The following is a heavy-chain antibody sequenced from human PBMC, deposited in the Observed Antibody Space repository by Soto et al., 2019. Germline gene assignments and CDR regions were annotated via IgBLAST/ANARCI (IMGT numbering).Heavy chain of an antibody. D-gene: IGHD4-17*01. V-gene: IGHV4-59*08. Sequence: SETLSLTCTVSGGSISSYYWSWIRQPPGKGLEWIGYIYYSGSTNYNPSLKSRVTISVDTSKNQFSLKLSSVTAADTAVYYCARSRLYGDYVNYYYGMDVWGQGATVTVSS. CDR2: IYYSGST. CDR3: ARSRLYGDYVNYYYGMDV. CDR1: GGSISSYY. J-gene: IGHJ6*02.